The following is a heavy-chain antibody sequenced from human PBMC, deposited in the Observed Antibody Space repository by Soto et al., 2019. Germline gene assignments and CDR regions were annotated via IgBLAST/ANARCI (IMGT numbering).Heavy chain of an antibody. Sequence: GPSVKVSCKASGGTFSSYAINWVRQAPGQGLEWMGGVIPIFGTANYAQKFQGRVTIIADESTSTAYMELSSLRSEDTAVYYCATSGLCSGGSCYSGYYGMDVWGQGTTVTVSS. D-gene: IGHD2-15*01. CDR3: ATSGLCSGGSCYSGYYGMDV. CDR2: VIPIFGTA. V-gene: IGHV1-69*13. CDR1: GGTFSSYA. J-gene: IGHJ6*02.